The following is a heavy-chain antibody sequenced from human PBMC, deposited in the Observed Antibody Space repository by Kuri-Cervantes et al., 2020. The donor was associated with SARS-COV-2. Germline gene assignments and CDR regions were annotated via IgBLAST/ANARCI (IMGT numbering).Heavy chain of an antibody. D-gene: IGHD6-13*01. CDR1: GFTFSSYG. CDR2: IHSDGNEQ. CDR3: ASQLIAAAALDY. V-gene: IGHV3-30*02. J-gene: IGHJ4*02. Sequence: GGSLRLSCAASGFTFSSYGLHWVRQAPGKGLEWVALIHSDGNEQYYADSVKGRFTISRDNSKNTLYLQMNSLRAEDTAVYYCASQLIAAAALDYWGQGTLVTVSS.